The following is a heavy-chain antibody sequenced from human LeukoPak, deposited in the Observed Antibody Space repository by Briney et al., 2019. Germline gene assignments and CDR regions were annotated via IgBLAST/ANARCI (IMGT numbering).Heavy chain of an antibody. D-gene: IGHD4-17*01. CDR1: GFTFTSYV. J-gene: IGHJ6*02. CDR2: ISGSGET. Sequence: GGSLRLSCAASGFTFTSYVMNWVRQAPGKGLEWVSRISGSGETYYADFVKGRFTISRDNPKSTLSLQMTSLRAEDTAAYYCAKTAHGDYGMDVWGQGTTVSVSS. CDR3: AKTAHGDYGMDV. V-gene: IGHV3-23*01.